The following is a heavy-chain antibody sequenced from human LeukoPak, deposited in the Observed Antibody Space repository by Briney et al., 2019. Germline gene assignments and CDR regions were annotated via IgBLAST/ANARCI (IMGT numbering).Heavy chain of an antibody. J-gene: IGHJ4*02. D-gene: IGHD3-22*01. CDR3: ARDSPLADSRVDY. Sequence: SETLSLTCTVSGGSISSSSYYWGWIRQPPGKGLEWIGSIYYSGSTYYNPSLKSRVTISVDTSKNQFSLKLSSVTAADTAVYYCARDSPLADSRVDYWGQGTLVTVSS. V-gene: IGHV4-39*07. CDR1: GGSISSSSYY. CDR2: IYYSGST.